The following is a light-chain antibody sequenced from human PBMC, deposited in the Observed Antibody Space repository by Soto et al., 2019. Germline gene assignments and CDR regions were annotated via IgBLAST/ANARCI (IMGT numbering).Light chain of an antibody. J-gene: IGKJ3*01. CDR3: QQLNTYPLT. CDR1: QGISSS. CDR2: AAS. Sequence: IQLTQSPSSLSASVGDRVTITCRASQGISSSLAWYQQKPGTAPKLLIYAASTLQSGVPSRFSGSGSGTDFSLTISSLQPEDFATYFCQQLNTYPLTFGPGTKVDIK. V-gene: IGKV1-9*01.